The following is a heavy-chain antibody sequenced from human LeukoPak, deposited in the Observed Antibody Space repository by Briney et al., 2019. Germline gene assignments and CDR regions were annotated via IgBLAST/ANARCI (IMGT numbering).Heavy chain of an antibody. CDR3: TTDLTMVRGVIIDGAFDI. Sequence: GGSLRLSCAASGFTFSNAWMSWVRQAPGKGLEWVGRIKSKTDGGTTDYAAPVKGRFTISRDDSKNTLYLRMNSLKTEDTAVYYCTTDLTMVRGVIIDGAFDIWGQGTMVTVSS. V-gene: IGHV3-15*01. CDR1: GFTFSNAW. CDR2: IKSKTDGGTT. D-gene: IGHD3-10*01. J-gene: IGHJ3*02.